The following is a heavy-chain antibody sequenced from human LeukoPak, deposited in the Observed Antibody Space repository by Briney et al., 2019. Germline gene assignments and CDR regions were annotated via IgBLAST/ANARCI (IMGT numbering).Heavy chain of an antibody. Sequence: CLRLSCAASGFTFSSYGMHWVRQAPGKGLEWVAVIPYDGSNKYYADSVKGRFTISRDNSKNTLYLQMNSLRAEDTAVYYCAKGFRDFDYWGQGTLVTVSS. CDR3: AKGFRDFDY. V-gene: IGHV3-30*18. CDR1: GFTFSSYG. J-gene: IGHJ4*02. CDR2: IPYDGSNK. D-gene: IGHD5-24*01.